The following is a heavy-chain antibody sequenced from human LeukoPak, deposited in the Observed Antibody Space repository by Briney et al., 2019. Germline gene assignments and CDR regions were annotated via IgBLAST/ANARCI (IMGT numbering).Heavy chain of an antibody. Sequence: ASVKVSCKASGYRFTGYYMHWVRQAPGQGLEWLGWTNPNSGGTSYAQKFQGWVTMTRDTSISTAYMELNKLKSDDTAVYYCARFSTGRISALDYWGQGTLVTVSS. CDR2: TNPNSGGT. V-gene: IGHV1-2*04. D-gene: IGHD2/OR15-2a*01. J-gene: IGHJ4*02. CDR3: ARFSTGRISALDY. CDR1: GYRFTGYY.